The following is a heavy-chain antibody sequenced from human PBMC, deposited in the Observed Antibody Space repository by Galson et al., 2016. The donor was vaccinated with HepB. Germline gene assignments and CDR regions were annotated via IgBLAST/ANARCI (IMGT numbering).Heavy chain of an antibody. J-gene: IGHJ4*02. CDR1: GGSFTDYL. Sequence: TLSLTCAVYGGSFTDYLWSWIRQHPGKGLEWIGYIHYSGSTYYDPSLESRVSISVDTSKNQFSLKLSSVTAADTAVYYCARDKNERGYSYGHFDYWGQGALVTVSS. CDR2: IHYSGST. CDR3: ARDKNERGYSYGHFDY. V-gene: IGHV4-31*11. D-gene: IGHD5-18*01.